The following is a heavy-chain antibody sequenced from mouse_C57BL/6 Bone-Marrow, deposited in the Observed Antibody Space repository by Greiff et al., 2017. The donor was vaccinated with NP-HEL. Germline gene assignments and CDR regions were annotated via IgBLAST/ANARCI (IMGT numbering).Heavy chain of an antibody. D-gene: IGHD2-2*01. CDR1: GFTFSSYG. J-gene: IGHJ3*01. CDR2: ISSGGSYT. V-gene: IGHV5-6*02. CDR3: ARRDLLWLRRGFAY. Sequence: EVMLVESGGDLVKPGGSLKLSCAASGFTFSSYGMSWVRQTPDKRLEWVATISSGGSYTYYPDSVKWRFTISRDNAKNTLYLQMSSLKSEDTAMYYCARRDLLWLRRGFAYWGQGTLVTVSA.